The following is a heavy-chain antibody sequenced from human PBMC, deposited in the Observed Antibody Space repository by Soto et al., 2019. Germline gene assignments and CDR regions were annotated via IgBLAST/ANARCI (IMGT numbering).Heavy chain of an antibody. V-gene: IGHV4-30-2*01. CDR2: IYHSGST. CDR3: ARGVGVYDSSGYYPRHYYYGMDV. D-gene: IGHD3-22*01. J-gene: IGHJ6*02. Sequence: SESLSLTCAVSGGSISSGGYSWSWIRQPPGKGLEWIGYIYHSGSTYYNPSLKSRVTISVDRSKNQFSLKLSSVTAADTAVYYCARGVGVYDSSGYYPRHYYYGMDVWGQGTTVTVSS. CDR1: GGSISSGGYS.